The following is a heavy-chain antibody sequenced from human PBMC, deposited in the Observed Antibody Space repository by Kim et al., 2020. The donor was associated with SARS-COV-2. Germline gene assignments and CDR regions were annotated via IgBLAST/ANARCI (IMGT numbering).Heavy chain of an antibody. D-gene: IGHD5-12*01. CDR2: ISYDGSNK. V-gene: IGHV3-30*18. Sequence: GGSLRLSCAASGFTFSSYGMHWVRQAPGKGLEWVAVISYDGSNKYYADSVKGRFNISRDNSKNTLYLQMNSLRAEDTAVYYCAKDNSGYDSHFDYWGQGNLVTVSS. CDR1: GFTFSSYG. CDR3: AKDNSGYDSHFDY. J-gene: IGHJ4*02.